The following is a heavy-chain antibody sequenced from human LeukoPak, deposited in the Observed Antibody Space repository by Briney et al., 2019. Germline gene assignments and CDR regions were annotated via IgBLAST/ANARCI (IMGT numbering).Heavy chain of an antibody. CDR3: ARDYHGGDAFDP. J-gene: IGHJ5*02. V-gene: IGHV1-2*02. CDR2: INSNSGGT. D-gene: IGHD2-21*02. Sequence: ASAKVSCKASGYTFTDYYMHWVRQAPGQGLEWMGWINSNSGGTNSAQNFQGRVTMTRDTSISTAYMELSSLRSDDTAVYYCARDYHGGDAFDPWGQGTLVTVSS. CDR1: GYTFTDYY.